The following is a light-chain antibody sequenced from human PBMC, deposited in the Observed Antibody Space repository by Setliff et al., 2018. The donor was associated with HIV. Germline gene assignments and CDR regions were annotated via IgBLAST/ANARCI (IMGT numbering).Light chain of an antibody. CDR3: SSFSSRTLVV. CDR2: EVS. J-gene: IGLJ2*01. CDR1: ISDVGGYCY. V-gene: IGLV2-14*01. Sequence: QSVLTQPASVSGSPGQSITISCTGSISDVGGYCYVSWYQQYPGKAPKVLIYEVSNRPSGISNRFSGSKSGNTASLTISGLQTEDEADYYCSSFSSRTLVVFGGGTK.